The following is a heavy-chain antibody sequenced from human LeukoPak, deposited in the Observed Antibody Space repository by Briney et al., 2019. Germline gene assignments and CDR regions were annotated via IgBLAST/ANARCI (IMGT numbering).Heavy chain of an antibody. D-gene: IGHD1-26*01. CDR1: GFSVSNNY. J-gene: IGHJ5*02. Sequence: GGSLRLSCAASGFSVSNNYMSWVRQPPGKGLEWVSYISSSGSTIYYADSVKGRFTISRDNAKNSLYLQMNSLRAEDTAVYYCARGVVGAANWFDPWGQGTLVTVSS. V-gene: IGHV3-11*04. CDR3: ARGVVGAANWFDP. CDR2: ISSSGSTI.